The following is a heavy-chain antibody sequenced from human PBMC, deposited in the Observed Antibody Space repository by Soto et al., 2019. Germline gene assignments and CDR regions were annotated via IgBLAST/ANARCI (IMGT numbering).Heavy chain of an antibody. CDR1: GGTFSSYA. V-gene: IGHV1-69*06. Sequence: QVQLVQSGAEVKKPGSSVTVSCKASGGTFSSYAISWVRQAPVQGLDWRGGTIPIFGTANYAQKFQGRVTITADKFTSTAYMELSSMRSEDAAVYYCAGAPLGNFWSGYYTHYDYYGMDVWGQGTTVTVSS. J-gene: IGHJ6*02. D-gene: IGHD3-3*01. CDR3: AGAPLGNFWSGYYTHYDYYGMDV. CDR2: TIPIFGTA.